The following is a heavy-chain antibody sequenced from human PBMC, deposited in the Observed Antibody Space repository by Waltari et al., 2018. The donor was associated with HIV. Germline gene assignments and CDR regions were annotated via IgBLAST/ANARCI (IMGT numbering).Heavy chain of an antibody. J-gene: IGHJ5*02. CDR2: IYSGGAT. Sequence: EVQLVESGGGLVRPGGSLRLSCVASGFKIGDNYMNWVRQAPGKVVGGVSVIYSGGATYYADFVNGRFTVSIDNANNMLVLQLVGMKVEDTAVYYCARGQPKDYDFHNWFDPWGPGTLVTVSS. D-gene: IGHD3-3*01. V-gene: IGHV3-66*01. CDR3: ARGQPKDYDFHNWFDP. CDR1: GFKIGDNY.